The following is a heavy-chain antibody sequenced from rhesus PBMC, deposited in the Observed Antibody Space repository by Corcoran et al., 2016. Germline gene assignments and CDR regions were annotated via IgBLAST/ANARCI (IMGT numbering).Heavy chain of an antibody. CDR2: IYGSSGST. V-gene: IGHV4-76*01. J-gene: IGHJ4*01. Sequence: QVQLQESGPGVVQPSETLSLTCAVSGYSISSGYDWSWFRQPPGKGLEWIGYIYGSSGSTNYNPSLKNRVTISKDTSKNQFSLKLSSVTAADTAVYYCARDPESGFDYWGQGVLVTVSS. CDR3: ARDPESGFDY. D-gene: IGHD1-44*01. CDR1: GYSISSGYD.